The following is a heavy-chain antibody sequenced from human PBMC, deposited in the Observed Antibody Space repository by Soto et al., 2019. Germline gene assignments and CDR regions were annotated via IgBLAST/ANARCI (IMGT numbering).Heavy chain of an antibody. CDR2: IYSGGNT. D-gene: IGHD1-1*01. CDR3: ASGFCRGGTCNRHLES. V-gene: IGHV3-66*01. Sequence: DVQLVESGGTWVYPGGSLRLSCAVTDFIVGRNFMTWVRQAPGKGPESVAIIYSGGNTHHADSVKGRFTISRDTSKNTLHLQMNSLRVEDSALYYCASGFCRGGTCNRHLESWGQGTQVTVSS. J-gene: IGHJ5*02. CDR1: DFIVGRNF.